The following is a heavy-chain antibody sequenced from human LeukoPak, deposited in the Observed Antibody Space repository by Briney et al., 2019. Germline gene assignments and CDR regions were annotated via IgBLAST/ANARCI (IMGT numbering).Heavy chain of an antibody. J-gene: IGHJ6*02. Sequence: PGGSLRLSCAASGFTFSSYGMHWVRQAPGKGLEWVAVISYDGSNKYYADSVKGRLTISRDNSKNTLYLQMNSLRAEDTAVYYCAKDSPVATHYYYYYGMDVWGQGTTVTVSS. CDR3: AKDSPVATHYYYYYGMDV. V-gene: IGHV3-30*18. CDR1: GFTFSSYG. D-gene: IGHD5-12*01. CDR2: ISYDGSNK.